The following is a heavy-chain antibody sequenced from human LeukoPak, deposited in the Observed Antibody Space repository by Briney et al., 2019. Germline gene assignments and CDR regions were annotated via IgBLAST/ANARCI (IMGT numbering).Heavy chain of an antibody. CDR1: GFAFSGYA. Sequence: GGSLRLSCAASGFAFSGYAMNWVRQAPGKGLEWVSVIYSGGSTYYADSVKGRFTISRDNSKNTLYLQMNSLRAEDTAVYYCARDAAYGYDRFDYWGQGTQVTVSS. CDR2: IYSGGST. V-gene: IGHV3-66*01. CDR3: ARDAAYGYDRFDY. D-gene: IGHD5-18*01. J-gene: IGHJ4*02.